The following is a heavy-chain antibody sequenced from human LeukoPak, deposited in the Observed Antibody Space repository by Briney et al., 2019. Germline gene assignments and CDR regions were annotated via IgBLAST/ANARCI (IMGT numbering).Heavy chain of an antibody. CDR2: IIPIFGTA. J-gene: IGHJ3*02. CDR1: GGTFSSYA. CDR3: ARVVVNRLFDI. Sequence: GASVRVSCKASGGTFSSYAISWVRQAPGQGLEWMGGIIPIFGTANYAQKFQGRVTITADESTSTAYMELSSLRSEDTAVYYCARVVVNRLFDIWGQGTMVTVSS. V-gene: IGHV1-69*13. D-gene: IGHD2-15*01.